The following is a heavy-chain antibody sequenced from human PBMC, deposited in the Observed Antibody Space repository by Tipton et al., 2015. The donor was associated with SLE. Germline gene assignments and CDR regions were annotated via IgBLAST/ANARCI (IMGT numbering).Heavy chain of an antibody. CDR2: ISGSGEYT. CDR1: GFTFNNYA. D-gene: IGHD6-6*01. CDR3: AREGSSSSDAFDI. J-gene: IGHJ3*02. V-gene: IGHV3-23*01. Sequence: SLRLSCAASGFTFNNYAMTWVRQAPGKGLEWVSEISGSGEYTYYADSVKGRFTISRDNSKNTLYLQMNSLRAEDTAVYYCAREGSSSSDAFDIWGQGTMVTVSS.